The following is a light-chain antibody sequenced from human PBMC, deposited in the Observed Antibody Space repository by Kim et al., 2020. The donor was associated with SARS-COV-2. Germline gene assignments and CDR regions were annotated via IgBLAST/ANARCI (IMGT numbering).Light chain of an antibody. Sequence: DIQMTQSPSSLSASVGDRVTITCRASQGIGNDLGWYQQKPGKAPKRLIYAVSTLQSGVPSRFSGGGSGTEFTLTISSLQPEDFATYFCIEHSNYPCTCRKGTNLEN. J-gene: IGKJ2*02. CDR3: IEHSNYPCT. CDR1: QGIGND. CDR2: AVS. V-gene: IGKV1-17*01.